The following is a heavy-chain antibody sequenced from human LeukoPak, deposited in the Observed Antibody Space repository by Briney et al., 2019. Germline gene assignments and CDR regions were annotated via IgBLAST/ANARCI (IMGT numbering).Heavy chain of an antibody. CDR1: GGSISSYY. V-gene: IGHV4-59*01. D-gene: IGHD3-10*01. Sequence: PSETLSLTCTVSGGSISSYYWSWIRQPPGKGLEWIGYIYYSGSTNYNPSLKSRVTISVDTSKNQFSLKLSSVTAADTAVYYCARSGGRGRTMVRGVIISNYWGQGTLVTVSS. CDR2: IYYSGST. J-gene: IGHJ4*02. CDR3: ARSGGRGRTMVRGVIISNY.